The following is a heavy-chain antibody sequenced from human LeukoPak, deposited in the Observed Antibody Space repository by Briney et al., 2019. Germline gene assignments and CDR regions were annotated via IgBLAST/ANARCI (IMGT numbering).Heavy chain of an antibody. D-gene: IGHD5-18*01. Sequence: GGSLRLSCAASGFTVSSSYMSWVRQAPGKGLEWVSVIYSAGSTYYADSVKGRFTISRDNSKNTLYLQMNSLRAEDTAVYYCARDRGYSYVYSFDYWGQGTLVTVSS. CDR1: GFTVSSSY. V-gene: IGHV3-53*01. CDR2: IYSAGST. CDR3: ARDRGYSYVYSFDY. J-gene: IGHJ4*02.